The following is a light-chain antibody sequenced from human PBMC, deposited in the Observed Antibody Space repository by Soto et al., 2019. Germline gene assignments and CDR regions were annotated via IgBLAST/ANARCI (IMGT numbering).Light chain of an antibody. CDR2: GAS. CDR1: QSVSSTY. CDR3: QQYGSSPFT. V-gene: IGKV3-20*01. J-gene: IGKJ4*01. Sequence: EIVLTQSPGTLSLSPGERATLSCRASQSVSSTYLAWYQQKPGQAPRLLIYGASSRATGMPDRFSGSGSGTEFTLTISRLEPEDFAVFYCQQYGSSPFTFGGGTKVEIK.